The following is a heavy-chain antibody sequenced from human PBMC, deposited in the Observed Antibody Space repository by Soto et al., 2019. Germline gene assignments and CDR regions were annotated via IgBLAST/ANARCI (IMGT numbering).Heavy chain of an antibody. J-gene: IGHJ4*02. D-gene: IGHD2-21*02. CDR1: GGTFSSYA. Sequence: SVKVSCKASGGTFSSYAISWVRQAPGQGLEWMGGIIPIFGTANYAQKFQGRVTITADKSTSTSCMELSSLRSEDTAVYYCARVGVTTRFDYWGQGTLVTVSS. CDR2: IIPIFGTA. V-gene: IGHV1-69*06. CDR3: ARVGVTTRFDY.